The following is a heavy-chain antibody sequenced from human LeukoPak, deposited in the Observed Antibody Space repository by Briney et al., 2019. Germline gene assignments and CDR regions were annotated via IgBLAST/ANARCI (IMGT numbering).Heavy chain of an antibody. Sequence: GGSLRLSCAASGFTFSSYAMSWVRQAPGKGLEWVSAISGSGGSTYYADSVKGRFTISRDNSKNTLYLQMNNLRAEDTAVYYCAKQYNWNYAGDWFDPWGQGTLVTVSS. CDR3: AKQYNWNYAGDWFDP. V-gene: IGHV3-23*01. CDR1: GFTFSSYA. D-gene: IGHD1-7*01. J-gene: IGHJ5*02. CDR2: ISGSGGST.